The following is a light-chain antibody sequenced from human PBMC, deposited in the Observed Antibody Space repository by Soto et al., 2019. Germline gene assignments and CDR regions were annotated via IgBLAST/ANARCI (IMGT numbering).Light chain of an antibody. CDR1: QNVLYW. Sequence: DIQMTQSPSTLSASVGDRVTITCRASQNVLYWLAWYQQKPGRAPRLLIYDASSLQSGVQSRFTGSGSGTEFSITITSLQPDDFATYYCHQYTAFPYTFGQGTKLEI. J-gene: IGKJ2*01. CDR2: DAS. V-gene: IGKV1-5*01. CDR3: HQYTAFPYT.